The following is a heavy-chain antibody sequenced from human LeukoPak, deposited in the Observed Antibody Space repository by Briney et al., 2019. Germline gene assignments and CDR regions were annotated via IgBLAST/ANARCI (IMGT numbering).Heavy chain of an antibody. Sequence: GGSLRLSCAASRFTFSNYWMHWVRQAPGKGRGWVSRINSDGSSTSYADSVKGRFTISRDNAKNTLYLQMNSLRAEDTSVYYCATRYHWKSQKIRGWHIDLWQRGTVVTVSS. D-gene: IGHD1-20*01. CDR3: ATRYHWKSQKIRGWHIDL. CDR2: INSDGSST. V-gene: IGHV3-74*01. J-gene: IGHJ2*01. CDR1: RFTFSNYW.